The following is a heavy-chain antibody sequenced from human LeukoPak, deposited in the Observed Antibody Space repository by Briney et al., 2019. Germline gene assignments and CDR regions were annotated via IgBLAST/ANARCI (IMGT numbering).Heavy chain of an antibody. J-gene: IGHJ4*02. CDR2: ISFDESSE. CDR3: AKGVGYGSPYFDY. Sequence: PGGSLRLSCAASGFTFSNYGMHWVRQAPGKGLEWVALISFDESSEYYADSVKGRFSISRDNSKNTLYLQMNNARVDDTAVYYCAKGVGYGSPYFDYWGQGTLVTVSS. CDR1: GFTFSNYG. V-gene: IGHV3-30*18. D-gene: IGHD5-12*01.